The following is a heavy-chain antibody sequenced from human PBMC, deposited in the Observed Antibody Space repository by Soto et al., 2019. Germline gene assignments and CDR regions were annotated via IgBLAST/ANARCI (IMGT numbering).Heavy chain of an antibody. Sequence: SETLSLTCAVYGGSFSGYYWSWIRQPPGKGLEWIGEIYHSGSTNYNPSLKSRVTISVDTSKNQFSLKLSSVTAADTAVYYCARSITIFGVAGPEYYFDYWGQGTLVTVSS. CDR2: IYHSGST. CDR1: GGSFSGYY. V-gene: IGHV4-34*01. CDR3: ARSITIFGVAGPEYYFDY. J-gene: IGHJ4*02. D-gene: IGHD3-3*01.